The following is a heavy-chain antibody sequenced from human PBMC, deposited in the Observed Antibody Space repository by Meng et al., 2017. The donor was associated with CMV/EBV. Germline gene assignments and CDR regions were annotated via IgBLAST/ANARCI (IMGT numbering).Heavy chain of an antibody. CDR2: INHSGST. D-gene: IGHD2/OR15-2a*01. J-gene: IGHJ4*02. CDR3: ARVISGY. V-gene: IGHV4-34*01. Sequence: GSLRLSCAVYGGSFSGYYWSWIRQPPGKGLEWIGEINHSGSTNYNPSLKSRVTLSVDTSKNQFSLKLSSVTAADAAVYYCARVISGYWGQGTLVTVSS. CDR1: GGSFSGYY.